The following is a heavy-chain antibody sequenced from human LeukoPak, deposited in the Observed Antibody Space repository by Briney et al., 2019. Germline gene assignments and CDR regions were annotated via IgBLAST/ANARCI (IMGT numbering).Heavy chain of an antibody. CDR1: GYTFTSYD. J-gene: IGHJ5*02. CDR3: ARDATMVRGVHRINWFDP. Sequence: ASVKVSCKASGYTFTSYDINWVRQATGQGLEWMGWMNPNSGNTGYAQKFQGRVTITADESTSTAYMELSSLRSEDTAVYYCARDATMVRGVHRINWFDPWGQGTLVTVSS. D-gene: IGHD3-10*01. V-gene: IGHV1-8*01. CDR2: MNPNSGNT.